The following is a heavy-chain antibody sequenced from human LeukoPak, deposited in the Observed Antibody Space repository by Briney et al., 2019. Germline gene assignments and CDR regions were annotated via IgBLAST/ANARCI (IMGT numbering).Heavy chain of an antibody. CDR2: ISAYNGNT. D-gene: IGHD3-16*01. V-gene: IGHV1-18*01. Sequence: ASVKVSCKASGYSFTSYGITWVRQAPGQGLEWMGWISAYNGNTNSVQKFQGRVTMTRDTSSSTAYMELRSLRSDDTAVYYCAREGGRTPYYVDYWGQGTLVTVSS. CDR3: AREGGRTPYYVDY. CDR1: GYSFTSYG. J-gene: IGHJ4*02.